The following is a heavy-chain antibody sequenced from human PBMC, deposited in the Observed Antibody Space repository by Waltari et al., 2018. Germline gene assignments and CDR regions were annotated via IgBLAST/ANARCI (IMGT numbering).Heavy chain of an antibody. Sequence: EVQLVESGGDLVQPGGSLRLSCAASGFTFSHYIMRWVRQAPGKGLERVSGISGSGISTYYADSVKGRFTISRDNSKNTLYLQMSSLRADDAAIYYCAKGDGGSSTRYFDSWGQGTLVTVSS. CDR2: ISGSGIST. CDR3: AKGDGGSSTRYFDS. J-gene: IGHJ4*02. D-gene: IGHD1-26*01. V-gene: IGHV3-23*04. CDR1: GFTFSHYI.